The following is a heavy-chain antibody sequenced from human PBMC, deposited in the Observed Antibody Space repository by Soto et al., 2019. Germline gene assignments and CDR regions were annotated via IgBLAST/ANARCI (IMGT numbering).Heavy chain of an antibody. V-gene: IGHV3-15*07. CDR2: IKSKTDGWTT. CDR3: TTDLRDSWYFDL. J-gene: IGHJ2*01. CDR1: GFTFNNAW. Sequence: EVQLVESGGGLVKPGGSLRLSCAASGFTFNNAWMNWVRQAPGKGLEWVGRIKSKTDGWTTDYAAPVKGRFTISRDDSKNTLYLRMNSLKTEDTAVYYCTTDLRDSWYFDLWGRGTLVTVSS.